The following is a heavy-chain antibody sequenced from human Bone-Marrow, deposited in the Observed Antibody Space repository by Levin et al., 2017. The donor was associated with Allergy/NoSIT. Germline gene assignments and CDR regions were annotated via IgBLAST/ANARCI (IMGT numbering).Heavy chain of an antibody. CDR1: GGSVSSGSYY. Sequence: SQTLSLTCTVSGGSVSSGSYYWSWIRQPPGKGLEWIGYIYYSGSTNYNPSLKSRVTISVDTSKNQFSLKLSSVTAADTAVYYCARQYYDSSGYYYYDYYGMDVWGQGTTVTVSS. V-gene: IGHV4-61*01. J-gene: IGHJ6*02. CDR2: IYYSGST. CDR3: ARQYYDSSGYYYYDYYGMDV. D-gene: IGHD3-22*01.